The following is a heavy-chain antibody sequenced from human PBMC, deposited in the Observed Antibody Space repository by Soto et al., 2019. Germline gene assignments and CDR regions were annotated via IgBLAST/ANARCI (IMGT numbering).Heavy chain of an antibody. D-gene: IGHD6-19*01. CDR2: INAGNGNT. Sequence: ASVKVSCKASGYTFTSYAMHWVRQAPGQRLEWMGWINAGNGNTKYSQKFQGRVTITRDTSASTVYMELSSLRSEDTAVDYCARVSGWYVLDYWGQGTLVTVSS. J-gene: IGHJ4*02. CDR1: GYTFTSYA. CDR3: ARVSGWYVLDY. V-gene: IGHV1-3*01.